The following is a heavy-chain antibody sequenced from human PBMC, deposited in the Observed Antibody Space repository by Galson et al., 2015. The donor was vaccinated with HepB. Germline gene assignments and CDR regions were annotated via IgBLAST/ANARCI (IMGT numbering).Heavy chain of an antibody. CDR2: ISSSSSYI. V-gene: IGHV3-21*01. CDR3: ARATYYYDSSGYG. D-gene: IGHD3-22*01. J-gene: IGHJ4*02. Sequence: SLRLSCAASGFTFSSCSMNWVRQAPGKGLEWVSSISSSSSYIYYADSVKGRFTISRDNAKNSLYLQMNGLRAEDTAVYYCARATYYYDSSGYGWGQGTLVTVSS. CDR1: GFTFSSCS.